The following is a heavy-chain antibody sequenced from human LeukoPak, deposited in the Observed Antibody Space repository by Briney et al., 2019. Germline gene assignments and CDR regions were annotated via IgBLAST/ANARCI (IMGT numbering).Heavy chain of an antibody. D-gene: IGHD3-16*01. CDR3: ARYPRGEGFDY. Sequence: GESLKISCKGFEYSFTTYWIGWVRQMPGKGLEWMGIIYPNDSDTIYGPSFQGQVTISADKSISTPYLQWGSLKASDTAMYYCARYPRGEGFDYWGQGTLVTVSS. J-gene: IGHJ4*02. CDR2: IYPNDSDT. CDR1: EYSFTTYW. V-gene: IGHV5-51*01.